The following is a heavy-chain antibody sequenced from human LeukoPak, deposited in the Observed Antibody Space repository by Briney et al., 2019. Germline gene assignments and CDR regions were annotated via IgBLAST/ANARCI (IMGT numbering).Heavy chain of an antibody. CDR3: AREGKYCGADCYSIIDY. J-gene: IGHJ4*02. CDR2: IYYSEGT. CDR1: GGSISSSNYY. D-gene: IGHD2-21*02. Sequence: PSETLSLTCTVSGGSISSSNYYWGWIRQPPGKGLEWIGSIYYSEGTYYNPSLKSRVTISVDTSKNQFSLKLSSVTAADTAVYFCAREGKYCGADCYSIIDYWGQGTLVTVSS. V-gene: IGHV4-39*07.